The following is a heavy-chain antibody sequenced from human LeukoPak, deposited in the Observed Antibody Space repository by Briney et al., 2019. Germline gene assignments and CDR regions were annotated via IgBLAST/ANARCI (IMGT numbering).Heavy chain of an antibody. V-gene: IGHV4-4*07. CDR2: IYTSGST. CDR3: ARDFGLRYFDWLSVDYYYYYGMDV. D-gene: IGHD3-9*01. Sequence: PSETLPLTCTVSGGSISSYYWSWIRQPAGKGLEWIGRIYTSGSTNYNPSLKSRVTMSVDTSKNQFSLKLSSVTAADTAVYYCARDFGLRYFDWLSVDYYYYYGMDVWGQGTTVTVSS. J-gene: IGHJ6*02. CDR1: GGSISSYY.